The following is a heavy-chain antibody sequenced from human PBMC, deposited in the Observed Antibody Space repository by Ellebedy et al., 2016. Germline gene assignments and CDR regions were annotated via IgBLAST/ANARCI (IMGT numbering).Heavy chain of an antibody. CDR1: GFTVSSNY. V-gene: IGHV3-66*01. D-gene: IGHD2-15*01. Sequence: GGSLRLSCAVSGFTVSSNYMSWVRQAPGKGLEWVSVLYSGGTILYADSVKGRFTISRDNSKNTLYLQMNSLTVEDTAVYYCATTRYCSGTNCYTWDYWGPGISVTVSS. CDR3: ATTRYCSGTNCYTWDY. CDR2: LYSGGTI. J-gene: IGHJ4*02.